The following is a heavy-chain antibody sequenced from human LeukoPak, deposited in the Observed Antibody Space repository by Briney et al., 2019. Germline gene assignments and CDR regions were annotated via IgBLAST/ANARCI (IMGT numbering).Heavy chain of an antibody. CDR3: GKQLYYYDSSGYYP. CDR1: GFTFSSYA. Sequence: GGSLRLSCAASGFTFSSYAMSWVRQAPGKGLEWVSAISGSGGSTCYADSVKGRFTISRDNSKNTLYLQMNSLRAEDTAVYYCGKQLYYYDSSGYYPWGQGTLVTVSS. V-gene: IGHV3-23*01. D-gene: IGHD3-22*01. CDR2: ISGSGGST. J-gene: IGHJ5*02.